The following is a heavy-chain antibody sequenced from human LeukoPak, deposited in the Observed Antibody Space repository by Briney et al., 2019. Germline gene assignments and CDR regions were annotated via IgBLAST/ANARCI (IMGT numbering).Heavy chain of an antibody. J-gene: IGHJ4*02. CDR3: AKSPLDCSSTTCPDY. CDR2: ISSSGDSS. Sequence: QPGGSLRLSCAASGLTFSIYAMSWVRQAPGKGLEWVSAISSSGDSSYYADSVKGRFTISRDNFKSTLYLQMNSLRAEDTALYYCAKSPLDCSSTTCPDYWGQGTLVIVSS. D-gene: IGHD2-2*01. CDR1: GLTFSIYA. V-gene: IGHV3-23*01.